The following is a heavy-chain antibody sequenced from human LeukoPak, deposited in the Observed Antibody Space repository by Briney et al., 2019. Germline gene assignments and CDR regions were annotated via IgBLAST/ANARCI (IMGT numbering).Heavy chain of an antibody. V-gene: IGHV1-2*02. D-gene: IGHD6-13*01. J-gene: IGHJ6*02. Sequence: ASVKVSCKASGYTFTGYYMHWVRQAPGQGLEWMGWINPNSGGTNYAQKFQGGVTMTRDTSISTAYMELSRLRSDDTAVYYCARSYSSSWLYYYGMDVWGQGTTVTVSS. CDR3: ARSYSSSWLYYYGMDV. CDR2: INPNSGGT. CDR1: GYTFTGYY.